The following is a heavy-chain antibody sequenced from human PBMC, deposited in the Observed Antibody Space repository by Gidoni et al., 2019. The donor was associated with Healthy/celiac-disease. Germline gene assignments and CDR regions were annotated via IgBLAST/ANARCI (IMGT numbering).Heavy chain of an antibody. V-gene: IGHV3-73*02. CDR2: IRSKANSYAT. Sequence: EVQLVESGGGLVQPGGSLKLSCAASGFTFSGAAMHWVRQASGKGLEWVGRIRSKANSYATAYAASVKGRFTISRDDSKNTAYLQMNSLKTEDTAVYYCTRPAVAGTDYWGQGTLVTVSS. CDR3: TRPAVAGTDY. D-gene: IGHD6-19*01. CDR1: GFTFSGAA. J-gene: IGHJ4*02.